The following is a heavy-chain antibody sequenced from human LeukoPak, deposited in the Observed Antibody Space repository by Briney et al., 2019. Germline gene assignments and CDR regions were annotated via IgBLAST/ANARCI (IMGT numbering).Heavy chain of an antibody. CDR2: INPNSGGT. CDR3: AIWPATDDAFDI. CDR1: GYTFTGYY. J-gene: IGHJ3*02. Sequence: RASVKVSCKASGYTFTGYYMHWVRQAPGQGLEWMGWINPNSGGTNYAQKFQGRVTMTRDTSISTAYMELSRLRSDDTAVYYCAIWPATDDAFDIWGQGTMVTVSS. V-gene: IGHV1-2*02. D-gene: IGHD3-10*01.